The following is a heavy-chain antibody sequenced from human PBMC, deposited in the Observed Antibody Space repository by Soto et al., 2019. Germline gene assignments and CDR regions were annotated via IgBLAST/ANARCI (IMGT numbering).Heavy chain of an antibody. CDR2: IYYSGST. J-gene: IGHJ4*02. V-gene: IGHV4-59*01. D-gene: IGHD6-6*01. Sequence: SETLSLTCTVSGGSISSYYWSWIRQPPGKGLEWIGYIYYSGSTNYNPSLKSRVTISVNTSKNQFSLKLSSVTAADTAVYYCAREYSSSSGYYFDYWGQGTLVTVSS. CDR1: GGSISSYY. CDR3: AREYSSSSGYYFDY.